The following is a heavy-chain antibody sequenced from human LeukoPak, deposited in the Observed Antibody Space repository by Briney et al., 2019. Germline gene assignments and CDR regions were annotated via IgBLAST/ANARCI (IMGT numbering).Heavy chain of an antibody. CDR3: ARRGYDFWSGYSHFDY. V-gene: IGHV4-39*01. J-gene: IGHJ4*02. CDR1: GGSISSSSYY. D-gene: IGHD3-3*01. Sequence: PSETLSLTCTVSGGSISSSSYYWGWIRQPPGKGLEWIGSIYYSGSTYYNPSLKSRVTISVDTSKNQFSLKLSSVTAADTAVYYCARRGYDFWSGYSHFDYWGQGTLVTVSS. CDR2: IYYSGST.